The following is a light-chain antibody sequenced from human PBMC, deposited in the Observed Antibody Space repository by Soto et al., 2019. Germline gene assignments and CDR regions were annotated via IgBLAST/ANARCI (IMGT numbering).Light chain of an antibody. CDR2: GAS. Sequence: EIVLTQSPGTLSLSPGERATLSCRASQSVSSSYLAWYQQKPGQAPRLLIYGASSRATGIPDRFSASGSGTDFTLLISRLEPEDVVVYYCQQYGSSPLTFGGGTKVEIK. V-gene: IGKV3-20*01. CDR1: QSVSSSY. J-gene: IGKJ4*01. CDR3: QQYGSSPLT.